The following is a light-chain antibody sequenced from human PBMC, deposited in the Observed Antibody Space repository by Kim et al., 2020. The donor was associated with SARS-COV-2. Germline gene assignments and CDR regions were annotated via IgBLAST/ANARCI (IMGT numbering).Light chain of an antibody. J-gene: IGLJ3*02. Sequence: PAGTVTLPFYSSTGTFTDTHYPNWFQQKHGQPPRALIYSASDKHSWTPARFSGSLLGGKAALTLSGVQPEDAADYYCLLYFGDAWVFGGGTKLTVL. V-gene: IGLV7-43*01. CDR2: SAS. CDR3: LLYFGDAWV. CDR1: TGTFTDTHY.